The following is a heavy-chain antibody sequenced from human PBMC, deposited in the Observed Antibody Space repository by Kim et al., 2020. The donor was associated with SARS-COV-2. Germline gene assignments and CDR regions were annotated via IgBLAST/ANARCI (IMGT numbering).Heavy chain of an antibody. CDR3: ARGYSNKDFQH. CDR2: ISYSGST. CDR1: GGSISSYY. J-gene: IGHJ1*01. D-gene: IGHD6-13*01. Sequence: SETLSLTCTVSGGSISSYYWSWIRQPPGKGLEWIGYISYSGSTNYNPSLKSRVTMSVDTSKNQFSLKVSSVTAADTAVYYCARGYSNKDFQHWGQGTLVTVSS. V-gene: IGHV4-59*01.